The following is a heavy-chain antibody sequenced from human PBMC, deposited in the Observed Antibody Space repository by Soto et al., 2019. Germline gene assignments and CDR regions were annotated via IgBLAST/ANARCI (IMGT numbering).Heavy chain of an antibody. Sequence: SVKVSCKASGGTFSSYAISWVRQAPGQGLEWMGGIIPIFGTANYAQKFQGRVTITADKSTSTAYMELSSLRSEDTAVYYCASQGYSGSYGHFDYWGQGTLVTVSS. J-gene: IGHJ4*02. D-gene: IGHD3-10*01. CDR3: ASQGYSGSYGHFDY. V-gene: IGHV1-69*06. CDR2: IIPIFGTA. CDR1: GGTFSSYA.